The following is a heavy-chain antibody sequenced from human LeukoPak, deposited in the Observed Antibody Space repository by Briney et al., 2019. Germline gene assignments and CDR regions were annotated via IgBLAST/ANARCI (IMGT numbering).Heavy chain of an antibody. Sequence: SETLSLTCTVSGGSISSYYWSWIRQPPGKGLEWIGYTYYSGSTNYNPSLKSRVTISVDTSKNQFSLKLCSVTAADTAVYYCAREIYDSSGYFPLSYFDYWGQGTLVTVSS. J-gene: IGHJ4*02. CDR2: TYYSGST. D-gene: IGHD3-22*01. CDR3: AREIYDSSGYFPLSYFDY. V-gene: IGHV4-59*01. CDR1: GGSISSYY.